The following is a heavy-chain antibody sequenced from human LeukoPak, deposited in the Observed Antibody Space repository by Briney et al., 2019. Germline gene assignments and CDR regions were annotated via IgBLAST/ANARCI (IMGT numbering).Heavy chain of an antibody. D-gene: IGHD2-8*02. V-gene: IGHV3-23*01. CDR1: GFTFSNYF. CDR2: ISGTTGKA. Sequence: GGSLRLSCGASGFTFSNYFMNWVRQGPGKGLEWISGISGTTGKAYYADSVKGQFTISRDNSKNTLFLQMDRLRAEDTAVYYCAKGGGEATVEVSAAGVFQYWGQGTLVTVSS. CDR3: AKGGGEATVEVSAAGVFQY. J-gene: IGHJ4*02.